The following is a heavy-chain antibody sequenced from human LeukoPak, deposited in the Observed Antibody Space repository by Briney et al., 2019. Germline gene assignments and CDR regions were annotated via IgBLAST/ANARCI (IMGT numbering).Heavy chain of an antibody. J-gene: IGHJ5*02. V-gene: IGHV1-46*01. Sequence: ASVKVSCKASGYTFTSYYMHWVRQAPGQGLEWMGIINPSGGSTSYAQKFQGRVTMTRDTSTSTVYMELSSLRSEDTAVYYCARVRGYGDYVGGWFDPWGQGTLVTVSS. CDR3: ARVRGYGDYVGGWFDP. D-gene: IGHD4-17*01. CDR1: GYTFTSYY. CDR2: INPSGGST.